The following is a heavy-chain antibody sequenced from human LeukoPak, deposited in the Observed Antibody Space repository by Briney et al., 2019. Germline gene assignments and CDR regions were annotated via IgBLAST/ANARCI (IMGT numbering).Heavy chain of an antibody. Sequence: PGGSLRLSCAASGFTFSSYSMNWVRQAPGKGLEWVSSISSSSSYIYYADSVKGRFTISRDNAKNSLYLQMNSLRAEDTAVYYCARDHVPFVRHTNFDYWGQGTLVTVSS. CDR1: GFTFSSYS. D-gene: IGHD2-8*01. CDR3: ARDHVPFVRHTNFDY. J-gene: IGHJ4*02. CDR2: ISSSSSYI. V-gene: IGHV3-21*01.